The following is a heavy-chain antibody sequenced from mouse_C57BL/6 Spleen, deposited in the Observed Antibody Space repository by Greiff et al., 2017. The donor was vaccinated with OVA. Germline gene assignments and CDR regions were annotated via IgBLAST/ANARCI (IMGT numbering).Heavy chain of an antibody. CDR1: GYTFTSYW. D-gene: IGHD2-4*01. CDR2: IDPSDSYT. Sequence: VKLQQPGAELVMPGASVKLSCKASGYTFTSYWMHWVKQRPGQGLEWIGEIDPSDSYTNYNQKFKGKSTLTVDKSSSTAYMQLSSLTSEDSAVYYCARGDDYDGFDYWGQGTTLTVSS. V-gene: IGHV1-69*01. CDR3: ARGDDYDGFDY. J-gene: IGHJ2*01.